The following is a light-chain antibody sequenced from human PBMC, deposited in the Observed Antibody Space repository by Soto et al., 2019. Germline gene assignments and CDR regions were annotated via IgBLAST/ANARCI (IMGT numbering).Light chain of an antibody. CDR3: SSDTSISTQV. Sequence: QSALTQPASVSGSPGQSITISCTGTSSDVGGYNYVSWYQQHPGKAPKLMIYEVSNRPSGVSNRFSGSKSGNTASLTISGRQAEDDADYYCSSDTSISTQVFGGGTKLTVL. V-gene: IGLV2-14*01. CDR1: SSDVGGYNY. CDR2: EVS. J-gene: IGLJ3*02.